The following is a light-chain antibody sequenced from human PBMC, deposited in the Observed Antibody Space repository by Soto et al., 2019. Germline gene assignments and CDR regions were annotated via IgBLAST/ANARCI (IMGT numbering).Light chain of an antibody. CDR2: RAS. CDR3: QQYGSSPLT. J-gene: IGKJ4*01. CDR1: QSVSSNY. V-gene: IGKV3-20*01. Sequence: ELVLPQSPGTLSLSPGERATLSCRASQSVSSNYLAWYQQKPGQTPKVLIYRASTRATGIPDRFSGSGSGTDFTLTISRLEAEDFAVYYCQQYGSSPLTFGGGTKVDIK.